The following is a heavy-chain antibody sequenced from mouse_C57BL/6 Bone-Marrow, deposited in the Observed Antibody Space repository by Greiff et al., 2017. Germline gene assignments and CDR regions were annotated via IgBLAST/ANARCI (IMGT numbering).Heavy chain of an antibody. J-gene: IGHJ3*01. D-gene: IGHD1-1*01. CDR1: GYSFTDYN. Sequence: EVQLQQSGPELVKPGASVKISCKASGYSFTDYNMNWVKQRNGKSLEWIGVINPNYGTTSYNQKFKGKATVTVDQSSSTAYMQLNGLTSEDSAVYYCAPHYYGSSYGFAYWGQGTLVTVSA. V-gene: IGHV1-39*01. CDR3: APHYYGSSYGFAY. CDR2: INPNYGTT.